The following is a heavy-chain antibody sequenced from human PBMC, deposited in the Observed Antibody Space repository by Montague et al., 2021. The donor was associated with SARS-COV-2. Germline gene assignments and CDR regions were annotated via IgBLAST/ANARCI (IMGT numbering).Heavy chain of an antibody. D-gene: IGHD4-23*01. V-gene: IGHV4-59*01. J-gene: IGHJ3*02. CDR1: GGSITGYY. Sequence: SETLSLTCTVSGGSITGYYWSWLRRSPGKGLEWIAYIYDGGAANXNPSLGSRVTISTDTSKNQLSLKVNSVTAADTAVYYCVRDHPYGGPRGAYDIWGQGTVVTVSS. CDR2: IYDGGAA. CDR3: VRDHPYGGPRGAYDI.